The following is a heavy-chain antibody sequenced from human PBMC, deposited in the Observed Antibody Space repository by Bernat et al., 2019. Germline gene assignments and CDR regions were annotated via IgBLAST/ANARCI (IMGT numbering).Heavy chain of an antibody. D-gene: IGHD6-19*01. J-gene: IGHJ4*02. CDR1: GFTFSNYA. V-gene: IGHV3-23*04. CDR2: ITGSGGST. CDR3: AKDRSSGWTYFDY. Sequence: EVQLVESGGGLVQPEGSLRLSCVASGFTFSNYAMSWVRQAPGKGLECVSGITGSGGSTYYADSVKGRFTISRDNSKSTLYLQMNSLRAEDTAVYYCAKDRSSGWTYFDYWGQRTLVTVSA.